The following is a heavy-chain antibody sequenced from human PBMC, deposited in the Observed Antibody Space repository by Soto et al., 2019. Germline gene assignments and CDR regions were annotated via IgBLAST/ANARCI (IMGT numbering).Heavy chain of an antibody. CDR3: AREGMGFGY. D-gene: IGHD1-26*01. V-gene: IGHV3-53*01. CDR1: GFTVSSYY. Sequence: QLVESGGGLIQPGGSLRLSCAASGFTVSSYYMSWVRQAPGKGLEWVSVVYSTGSTYYADSVKGRFTISRDISKNMIYLQMDSLGAEDTAVYYCAREGMGFGYWGQGTLVTVSS. J-gene: IGHJ4*02. CDR2: VYSTGST.